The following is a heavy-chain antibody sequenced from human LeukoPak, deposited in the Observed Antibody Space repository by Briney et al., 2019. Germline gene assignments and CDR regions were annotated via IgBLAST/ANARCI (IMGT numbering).Heavy chain of an antibody. CDR1: GFTFSSYA. D-gene: IGHD2-8*01. Sequence: GGSLRLSCAASGFTFSSYAMSWVRQAPGKGLEWVSAISGSGGSTYYADSVKGRFTISRDNVKDSLYLQMNSLRAEDTAVYYCARDRVWTVLYWGQGTLVSVSS. V-gene: IGHV3-23*01. CDR2: ISGSGGST. J-gene: IGHJ4*02. CDR3: ARDRVWTVLY.